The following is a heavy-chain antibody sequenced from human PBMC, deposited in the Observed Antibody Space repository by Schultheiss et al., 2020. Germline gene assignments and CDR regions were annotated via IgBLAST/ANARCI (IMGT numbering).Heavy chain of an antibody. Sequence: GGSLRLSCAASGFTFSSYAMHWVRQAPGKGLEWVAVISYDGSNIYYADSVKGRFTISRDNSKNTLYLQMNSLRAEDTAVYYCARARTVSFDYWGQGTLVTVAS. CDR1: GFTFSSYA. CDR3: ARARTVSFDY. V-gene: IGHV3-30-3*01. CDR2: ISYDGSNI. D-gene: IGHD4-17*01. J-gene: IGHJ4*02.